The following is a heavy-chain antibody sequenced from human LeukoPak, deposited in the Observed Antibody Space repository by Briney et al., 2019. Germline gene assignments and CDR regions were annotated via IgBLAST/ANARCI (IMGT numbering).Heavy chain of an antibody. CDR2: IGTTGAST. V-gene: IGHV3-23*01. CDR1: GFSFSSFG. D-gene: IGHD1-26*01. CDR3: AKGDGIYSFDY. Sequence: GGSLRLSCAASGFSFSSFGMSWVRQGPGKGLEWVSSIGTTGASTNYADSVKGRFTISRDNFKNTLYLQMNSLRAEDTAVYYCAKGDGIYSFDYWGQGTLVTVSS. J-gene: IGHJ4*02.